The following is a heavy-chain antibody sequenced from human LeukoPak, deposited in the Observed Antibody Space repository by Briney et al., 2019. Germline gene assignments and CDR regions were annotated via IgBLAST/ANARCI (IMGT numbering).Heavy chain of an antibody. J-gene: IGHJ6*03. Sequence: SETLSLTCTVSGYSISSSSYYWGWLRQPPGRGLEWIGSIYYSGSTYYNPSLKSRVTISVDTSKNQFSLKLSSVTAADTAVYYCASVSAVPAAPVTIAGDYYYYMDVWGKGTTVTVSS. CDR3: ASVSAVPAAPVTIAGDYYYYMDV. D-gene: IGHD2-2*01. V-gene: IGHV4-39*07. CDR2: IYYSGST. CDR1: GYSISSSSYY.